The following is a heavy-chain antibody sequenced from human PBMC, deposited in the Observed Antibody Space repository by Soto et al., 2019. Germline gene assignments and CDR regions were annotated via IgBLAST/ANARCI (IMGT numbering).Heavy chain of an antibody. D-gene: IGHD3-10*01. CDR1: GYTFITYG. CDR3: ARDGASDPRTRGNWFDP. Sequence: QVQLVQSGVEVKKPGASVKVSCKASGYTFITYGISWLRQAPGQGPEWMGWISPYNGNTNYAQRVQGRVTMTTDTSTSTSYMELRSLRSDATAVYYCARDGASDPRTRGNWFDPWGQGTLVTVSS. J-gene: IGHJ5*02. V-gene: IGHV1-18*01. CDR2: ISPYNGNT.